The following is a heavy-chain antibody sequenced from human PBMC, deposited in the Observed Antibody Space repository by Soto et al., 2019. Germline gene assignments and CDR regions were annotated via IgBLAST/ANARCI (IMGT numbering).Heavy chain of an antibody. CDR2: ISYDGTKT. Sequence: QVQLVDSGGGVVQPGRSLRVSCAASGFTFSIYAMHWVRQAPGTGLEWVAVISYDGTKTYYAYSVKGRFTISRDNSKNTVYLQMNSLRDEATAVSYCAKDRVPRREWLMDPLEYWGQGTWVTGSP. V-gene: IGHV3-30*18. CDR1: GFTFSIYA. D-gene: IGHD3-3*01. J-gene: IGHJ4*02. CDR3: AKDRVPRREWLMDPLEY.